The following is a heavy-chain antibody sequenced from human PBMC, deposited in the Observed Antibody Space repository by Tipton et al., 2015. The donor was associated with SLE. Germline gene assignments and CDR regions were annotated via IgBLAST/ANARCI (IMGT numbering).Heavy chain of an antibody. CDR3: ARWGWNSGYDFFDY. V-gene: IGHV4-30-4*01. CDR2: IFYSGIT. J-gene: IGHJ4*02. Sequence: TLSLTCTVSGDSIRGGSHYWSWIRQSPGKGLEWIGYIFYSGITYYDPSLESRATISVDTSKNQFSLKLSSVTAADTAVYYCARWGWNSGYDFFDYWGQGTLVTVSS. CDR1: GDSIRGGSHY. D-gene: IGHD5-12*01.